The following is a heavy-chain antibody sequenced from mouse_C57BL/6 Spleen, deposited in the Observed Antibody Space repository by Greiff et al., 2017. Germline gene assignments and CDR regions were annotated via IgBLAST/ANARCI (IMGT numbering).Heavy chain of an antibody. J-gene: IGHJ3*01. CDR1: GYTFTEYT. V-gene: IGHV1-62-2*01. D-gene: IGHD1-2*01. Sequence: QVHVKQSGAELVKPGASVKLSCKASGYTFTEYTIHWVKQRSGQGLEWIGWFYPGSGSIKYNEKFKDKATLTADKSSSTVYMELSRLTSEDSAVYFCARHEEAHYDGGGFAYWGQGTLVTVSA. CDR3: ARHEEAHYDGGGFAY. CDR2: FYPGSGSI.